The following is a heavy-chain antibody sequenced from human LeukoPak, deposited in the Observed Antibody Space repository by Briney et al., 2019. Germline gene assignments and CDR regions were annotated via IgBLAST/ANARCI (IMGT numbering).Heavy chain of an antibody. CDR3: ARGLRGYSGYDFDY. D-gene: IGHD5-12*01. V-gene: IGHV3-21*01. CDR1: GFTFSSYS. Sequence: GGSLRLSCAASGFTFSSYSMNWVRQAPGKGLEWVSSISNRSSYIYYADSVKGRFTISRDNAKNSLYLQMNSLRAEDTAVYYCARGLRGYSGYDFDYWGQGTLVTVSS. CDR2: ISNRSSYI. J-gene: IGHJ4*02.